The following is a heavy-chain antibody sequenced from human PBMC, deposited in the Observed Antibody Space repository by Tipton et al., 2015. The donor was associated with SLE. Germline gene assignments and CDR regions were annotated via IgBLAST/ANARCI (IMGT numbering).Heavy chain of an antibody. V-gene: IGHV4-61*09. Sequence: TLSLTCTVSGDSISTDNYYWSWIRQPPGKGLEWIGYIHTSGSNNYNPSLNSRVTIYVDTSKNQFSLKLTSVTAADTAVYYCARGYIEMTTWGQGTLVTVSS. CDR2: IHTSGSN. J-gene: IGHJ4*02. CDR1: GDSISTDNYY. D-gene: IGHD5-24*01. CDR3: ARGYIEMTT.